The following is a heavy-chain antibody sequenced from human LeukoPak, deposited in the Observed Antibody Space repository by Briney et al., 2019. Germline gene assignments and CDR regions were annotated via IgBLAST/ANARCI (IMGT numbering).Heavy chain of an antibody. J-gene: IGHJ4*02. Sequence: SETLSLTCTASVCTLHNDYWSWIRQAPGNGLEWIGYMYSSGSTNYNPSLESRVTISVDTYKNEISLRLSSVTAADTAVYYCARYVGGGWLQSWGQGTLVTVSS. CDR3: ARYVGGGWLQS. CDR2: MYSSGST. CDR1: VCTLHNDY. V-gene: IGHV4-59*01. D-gene: IGHD5-24*01.